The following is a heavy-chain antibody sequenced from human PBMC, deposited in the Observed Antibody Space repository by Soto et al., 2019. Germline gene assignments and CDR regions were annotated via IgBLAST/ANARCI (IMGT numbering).Heavy chain of an antibody. CDR2: ISSSSYI. Sequence: PGGSLRLSCAASGFTFSSYSMNWVRQAPGKGLEWVSSISSSSYIYYADSVKGRFTISRDNAKNSLYLQMNSLRGEDTAVYYCARDGGYCSGGSCPNYMDVWGKGTTVTVSS. V-gene: IGHV3-21*01. CDR3: ARDGGYCSGGSCPNYMDV. CDR1: GFTFSSYS. D-gene: IGHD2-15*01. J-gene: IGHJ6*03.